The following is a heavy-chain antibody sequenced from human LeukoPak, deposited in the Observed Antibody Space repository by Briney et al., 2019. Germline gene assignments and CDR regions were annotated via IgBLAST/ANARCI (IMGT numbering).Heavy chain of an antibody. Sequence: GGSLRLSCAASGFTFSSYSMNWVRQAPGKGLEWVSSISSSSSYMYYADSVKGRFTISRDNAKNSLYLQMNSLRAEDTAVYYCARDFDYCSVGSCLDYWGQGTLVTVSS. D-gene: IGHD2-15*01. J-gene: IGHJ4*02. CDR1: GFTFSSYS. V-gene: IGHV3-21*01. CDR3: ARDFDYCSVGSCLDY. CDR2: ISSSSSYM.